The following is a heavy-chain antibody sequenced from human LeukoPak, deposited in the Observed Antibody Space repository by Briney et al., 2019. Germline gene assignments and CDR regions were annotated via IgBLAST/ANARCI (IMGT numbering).Heavy chain of an antibody. Sequence: GESLEISCKTSGYSFTDYWIGWVRQMPGKGLEWMGFIYPSDSGTRYSPSFQGQVTISADKSISTAYLQWSSLKASDTAMYYCARTPPYYYYGMDVWGQGTTVTVSS. V-gene: IGHV5-51*01. CDR3: ARTPPYYYYGMDV. J-gene: IGHJ6*02. CDR1: GYSFTDYW. CDR2: IYPSDSGT.